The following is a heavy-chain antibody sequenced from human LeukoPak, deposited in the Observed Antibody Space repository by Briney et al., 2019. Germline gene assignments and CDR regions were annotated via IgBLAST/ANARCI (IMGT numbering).Heavy chain of an antibody. CDR3: ARGVRTSIAAHTAFDY. D-gene: IGHD6-6*01. CDR1: GFTFSSYS. Sequence: GGSLRLSCAASGFTFSSYSMNWVRQAPGKGLEWVSSISSSSSYIYYADSVKGRFTISRDNAKNSLYLQMNSLRAEDTAVYYCARGVRTSIAAHTAFDYWGQGTLVTVSS. V-gene: IGHV3-21*01. J-gene: IGHJ4*02. CDR2: ISSSSSYI.